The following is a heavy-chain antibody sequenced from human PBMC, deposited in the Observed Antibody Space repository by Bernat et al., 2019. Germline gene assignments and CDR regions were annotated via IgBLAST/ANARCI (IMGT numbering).Heavy chain of an antibody. CDR1: GFTFSYYG. CDR2: MSYDGSTR. Sequence: QVHLVESGGGVVQPGGSLRLSCVASGFTFSYYGMHWVRQAPGKGLEWVAIMSYDGSTRYYADSVKGRFTISRDNSKNTLYLQMNSLRAEDTAVYYCAKDRRIAASLDYWGQGTLVTVSS. V-gene: IGHV3-30*18. CDR3: AKDRRIAASLDY. J-gene: IGHJ4*02. D-gene: IGHD6-25*01.